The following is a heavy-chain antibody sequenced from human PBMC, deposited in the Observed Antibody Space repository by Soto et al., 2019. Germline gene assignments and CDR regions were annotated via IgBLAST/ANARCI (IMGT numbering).Heavy chain of an antibody. Sequence: GGSLRLSCAASGFTFDDYAMHWVRQAPGKGLEWVSGISWNSGSIGYADSVKGRFTTSRDNAKNSLYLQMNSLRAEDTALYYCAIDIGRTYYDFWSGYWTVDYWGQGTLVTVSS. J-gene: IGHJ4*02. CDR3: AIDIGRTYYDFWSGYWTVDY. D-gene: IGHD3-3*01. CDR1: GFTFDDYA. CDR2: ISWNSGSI. V-gene: IGHV3-9*01.